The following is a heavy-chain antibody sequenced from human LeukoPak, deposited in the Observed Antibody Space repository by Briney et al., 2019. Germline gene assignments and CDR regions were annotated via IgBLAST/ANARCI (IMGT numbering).Heavy chain of an antibody. CDR3: ARGGRYPGGAFDI. Sequence: GALRLSCAASGFTFSSYWMHWVRQAPGKGLVWVSLINIDGSTPVYADSVKGRFTISRDNAKNTPYVQMNSPRGEDTAVYYCARGGRYPGGAFDIWGQGTMVTGAS. D-gene: IGHD1-26*01. J-gene: IGHJ3*02. V-gene: IGHV3-74*01. CDR1: GFTFSSYW. CDR2: INIDGSTP.